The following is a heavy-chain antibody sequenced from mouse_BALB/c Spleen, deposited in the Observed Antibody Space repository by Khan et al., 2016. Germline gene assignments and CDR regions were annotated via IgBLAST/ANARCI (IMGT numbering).Heavy chain of an antibody. Sequence: MQLQQSGAELVKPGASVKLSCTASGFSIQDTYIHWVRQRPEQGLDWIGRIDPPNDNTKYDPKFQGKATITADTSSNTAYLQLSSLTYEDTAVYYYARMYYGDYWGQGTTLTVSS. CDR3: ARMYYGDY. CDR1: GFSIQDTY. CDR2: IDPPNDNT. J-gene: IGHJ2*01. V-gene: IGHV14-3*02. D-gene: IGHD1-1*01.